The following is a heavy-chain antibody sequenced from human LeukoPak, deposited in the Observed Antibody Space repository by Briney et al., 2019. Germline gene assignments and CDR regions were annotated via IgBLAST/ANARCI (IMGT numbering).Heavy chain of an antibody. Sequence: PSETLSLTCTVSGGSISSYYWSWIRQPPGKGLEWTGYIYYSGSTNYNPSLKSRVTISVGTSKNQFSLKLSSVTAADTAVYYCARSAYSNGPDYWGQGTLVTVSS. CDR3: ARSAYSNGPDY. CDR2: IYYSGST. V-gene: IGHV4-59*01. CDR1: GGSISSYY. D-gene: IGHD4-11*01. J-gene: IGHJ4*02.